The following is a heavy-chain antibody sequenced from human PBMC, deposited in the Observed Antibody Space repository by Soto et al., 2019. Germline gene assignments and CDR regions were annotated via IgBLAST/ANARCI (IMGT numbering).Heavy chain of an antibody. CDR3: AREAIFGVVINWYFDL. V-gene: IGHV3-11*01. CDR1: GFTFSDYY. CDR2: ISSSGSTI. D-gene: IGHD3-3*01. J-gene: IGHJ2*01. Sequence: QVQLVESGGGLVKPGGSLRLSCAASGFTFSDYYMSWIRQAPGKGLEWVSYISSSGSTIYYADSVKSRFTISRDNAKNSLYLQMNSLRAEDTAVYYCAREAIFGVVINWYFDLWGRGTLVTVSS.